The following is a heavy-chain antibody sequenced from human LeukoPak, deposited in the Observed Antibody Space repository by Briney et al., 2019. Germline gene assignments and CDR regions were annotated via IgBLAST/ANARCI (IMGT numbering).Heavy chain of an antibody. D-gene: IGHD3-16*01. CDR1: GGSISSHY. CDR3: ARVGGVRYFDY. Sequence: SETLSLTCTVSGGSISSHYWSWIRQPPGKGLEWIGYIYYSGSTNYNPSLKSRVTISVDTSKNQFSLKLSSVTAADTAVYYCARVGGVRYFDYWGQGTLVTVSS. V-gene: IGHV4-59*11. J-gene: IGHJ4*02. CDR2: IYYSGST.